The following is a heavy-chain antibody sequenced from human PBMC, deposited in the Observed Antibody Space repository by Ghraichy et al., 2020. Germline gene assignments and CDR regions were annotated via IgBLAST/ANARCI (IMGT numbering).Heavy chain of an antibody. CDR2: INPNSGGT. CDR1: GYTFTGYY. CDR3: ARDNGGNLLTYYFDY. D-gene: IGHD4-23*01. Sequence: ASVKVSCKASGYTFTGYYMHWVRQAPGQGLEWMGWINPNSGGTNYAQKFQGRVTMTRDTSISTAYMELSRLRSDDTAVYYCARDNGGNLLTYYFDYWGQGTLVTVSS. V-gene: IGHV1-2*02. J-gene: IGHJ4*02.